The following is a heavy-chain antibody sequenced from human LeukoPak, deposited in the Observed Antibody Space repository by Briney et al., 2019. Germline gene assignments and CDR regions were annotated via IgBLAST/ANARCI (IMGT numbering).Heavy chain of an antibody. V-gene: IGHV1-8*01. Sequence: ASVKVSCKASGYTFTSYDINWVRQATGQRLEWMGWMSPNSGNTGYAQKFQGRVTMTRSTSMSTAYMELSSLRSEDTAVYYCARGPPNWGYDYWGQGTLVTVSS. CDR2: MSPNSGNT. J-gene: IGHJ4*02. CDR3: ARGPPNWGYDY. CDR1: GYTFTSYD. D-gene: IGHD7-27*01.